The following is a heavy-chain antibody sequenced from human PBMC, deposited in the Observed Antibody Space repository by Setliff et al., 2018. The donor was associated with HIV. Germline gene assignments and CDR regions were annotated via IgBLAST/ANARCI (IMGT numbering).Heavy chain of an antibody. CDR1: GDSISNNGFF. CDR3: ARDRALRFSKSPSFNYFDV. D-gene: IGHD3-10*01. V-gene: IGHV4-31*02. CDR2: IYYSGNI. Sequence: KSSETLSLTCNVSGDSISNNGFFWGWIRQHPGMGMEWSGSIYYSGNIYYNPSLKSRLIISLDTSKNQFTLKLSSVTASDTAVYYCARDRALRFSKSPSFNYFDVWGQGALVTVSS. J-gene: IGHJ4*02.